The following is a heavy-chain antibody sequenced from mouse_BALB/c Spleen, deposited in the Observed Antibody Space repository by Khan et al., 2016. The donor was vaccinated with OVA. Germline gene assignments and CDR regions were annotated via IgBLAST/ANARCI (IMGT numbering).Heavy chain of an antibody. V-gene: IGHV1-4*01. Sequence: QVRLQQSGAELARPGASVKMSCKASGHTFTSYTMHWVQQRPGQGLEWIGYINPSSGYTKYTQKFKDKATLTADKSSSTAYMQLSSLTSEDSAVYYCARTHERWGQGTTLTVSS. CDR3: ARTHER. J-gene: IGHJ2*01. CDR2: INPSSGYT. CDR1: GHTFTSYT.